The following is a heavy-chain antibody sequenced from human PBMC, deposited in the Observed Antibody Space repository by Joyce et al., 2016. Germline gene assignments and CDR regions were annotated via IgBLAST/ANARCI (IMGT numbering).Heavy chain of an antibody. CDR2: IYYTGST. CDR1: GGSISSSTYY. J-gene: IGHJ3*02. D-gene: IGHD4-23*01. CDR3: ARPTTVGTPRGAFDI. V-gene: IGHV4-39*01. Sequence: QLQLQESGPGLVKPSETLSLTCTVSGGSISSSTYYWGWIRQPPGKGLEWIGSIYYTGSTYDNPSLKSRVTISGDMSKNQFSLKLSSVTAAYTAVYYCARPTTVGTPRGAFDIWGPGTMVTVSS.